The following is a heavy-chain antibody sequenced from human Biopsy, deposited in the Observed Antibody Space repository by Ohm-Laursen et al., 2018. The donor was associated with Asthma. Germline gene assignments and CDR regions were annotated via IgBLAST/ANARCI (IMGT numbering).Heavy chain of an antibody. CDR3: ARTYFDFLTGQVHDAFAM. V-gene: IGHV1-69*01. CDR1: GGTFSSNS. J-gene: IGHJ3*02. D-gene: IGHD3-9*01. Sequence: SSVKVSCKASGGTFSSNSINWVRQAPGQGLEWMGGIIPIFGTSNYAQKFQGRVTFTADESTSSAYMELSSLRSEDTAVYYCARTYFDFLTGQVHDAFAMWGQGTMVTVSS. CDR2: IIPIFGTS.